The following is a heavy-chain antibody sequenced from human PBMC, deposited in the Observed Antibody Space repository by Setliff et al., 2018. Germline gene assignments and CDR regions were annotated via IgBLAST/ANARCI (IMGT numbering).Heavy chain of an antibody. J-gene: IGHJ3*02. V-gene: IGHV1-2*04. Sequence: ASVKVSCKTSGYAFTDNYIHWVRQAPGQGLEWMGWINPKTGGTNLAQKFQGWVSMTRDTSITTAYMELSRLTSDDMAVYYCARVPRFTDTRNAFDIWGQGTMVT. CDR2: INPKTGGT. D-gene: IGHD5-18*01. CDR1: GYAFTDNY. CDR3: ARVPRFTDTRNAFDI.